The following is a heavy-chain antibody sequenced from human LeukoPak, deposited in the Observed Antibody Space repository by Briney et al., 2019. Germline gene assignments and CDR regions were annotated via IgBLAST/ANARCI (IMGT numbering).Heavy chain of an antibody. CDR1: GGTFSSYA. J-gene: IGHJ4*02. CDR2: IIPIFGTA. Sequence: ASVKVSCKASGGTFSSYAISWVRQAPGQGLEWMGGIIPIFGTANYAQKFQGRVTITADESTSTAYMELSSLRSEDAAVYYCVFAVVTARSQLDYWGQGTLVTVSS. CDR3: VFAVVTARSQLDY. V-gene: IGHV1-69*13. D-gene: IGHD2-21*02.